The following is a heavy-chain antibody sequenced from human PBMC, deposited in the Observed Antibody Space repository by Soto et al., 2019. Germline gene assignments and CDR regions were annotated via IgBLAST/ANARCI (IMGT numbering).Heavy chain of an antibody. V-gene: IGHV3-23*01. Sequence: GGSLRLSCAASGFTFSSYAVSWVRQAPGKGPEWISSISGSGSTIYYADSVKGRFTISRDNSKNTLYLQMSSLRAEDTAVYYCAKVFYYYDSSGYYYFDYWGQGTLVTV. J-gene: IGHJ4*02. D-gene: IGHD3-22*01. CDR2: ISGSGSTI. CDR1: GFTFSSYA. CDR3: AKVFYYYDSSGYYYFDY.